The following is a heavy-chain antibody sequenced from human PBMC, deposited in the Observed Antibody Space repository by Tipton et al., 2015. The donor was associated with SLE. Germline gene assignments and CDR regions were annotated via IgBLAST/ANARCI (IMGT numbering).Heavy chain of an antibody. CDR3: ARDYYGSGFDAFDI. CDR1: GGPISSSGYY. CDR2: VFYSGNT. J-gene: IGHJ3*02. Sequence: TLSLTCTVSGGPISSSGYYWGWIRRPPGKGLEWIGSVFYSGNTYYNESLQSRVTISIDTSKNHFSLKLYSVTAADTAVYYCARDYYGSGFDAFDIWGQGTMVTVSS. V-gene: IGHV4-39*07. D-gene: IGHD3-10*01.